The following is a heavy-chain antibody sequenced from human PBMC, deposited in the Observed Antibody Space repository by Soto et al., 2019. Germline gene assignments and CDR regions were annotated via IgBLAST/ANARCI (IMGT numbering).Heavy chain of an antibody. CDR1: GYNFAVYW. J-gene: IGHJ4*02. D-gene: IGHD3-3*01. V-gene: IGHV5-51*01. Sequence: GESLKISCNGSGYNFAVYWIAWVLQMPGKGLELMGIIYPSDSDTRYRPSFQGQVTISADKSISSAYLQWSSLRASDTAMYYCARGGVSTRTFDYWGQGTPVTVS. CDR3: ARGGVSTRTFDY. CDR2: IYPSDSDT.